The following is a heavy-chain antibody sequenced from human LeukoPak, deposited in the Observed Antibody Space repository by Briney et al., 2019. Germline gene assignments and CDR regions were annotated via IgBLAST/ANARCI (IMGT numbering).Heavy chain of an antibody. CDR3: ATAPPGYSGYDLGYYYYMDV. J-gene: IGHJ6*03. V-gene: IGHV4-59*01. CDR2: IYYSGST. CDR1: GGSISSYY. Sequence: SETLSLTCTVSGGSISSYYWSWIRQPPGKGLEWIGYIYYSGSTNYNPSLKSRVTISVDTSKNQFSLKLSSVTAADTAVYYCATAPPGYSGYDLGYYYYMDVWGKGTPVTISS. D-gene: IGHD5-12*01.